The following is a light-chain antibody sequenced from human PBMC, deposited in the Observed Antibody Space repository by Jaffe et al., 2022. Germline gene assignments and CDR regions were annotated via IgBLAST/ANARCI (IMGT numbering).Light chain of an antibody. CDR3: QVWDSSSDHPPVV. J-gene: IGLJ2*01. V-gene: IGLV3-21*04. CDR1: NIGSKS. CDR2: YDS. Sequence: SYVLTQPPSVSVAPGKTARITCGGNNIGSKSVHWYQQKPGQAPVLVIYYDSDRPSGIPERFSGSNSGNTATLTISRVEAGDEADYYCQVWDSSSDHPPVVFGGGTKLTVL.